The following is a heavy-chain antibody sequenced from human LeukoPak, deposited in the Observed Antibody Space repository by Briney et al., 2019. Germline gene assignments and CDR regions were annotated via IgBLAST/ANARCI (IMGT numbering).Heavy chain of an antibody. Sequence: SETLSLTCTVSGGSISSHYWSWIRQPPGKGLEWIGYIYYSGSTNYNPSLKSRVTMSVDTSKNQFSLKLSSVTAADAAVYYCARGDFWSGPDYWGQGTLVTVSS. V-gene: IGHV4-59*11. CDR1: GGSISSHY. D-gene: IGHD3-3*01. CDR3: ARGDFWSGPDY. J-gene: IGHJ4*02. CDR2: IYYSGST.